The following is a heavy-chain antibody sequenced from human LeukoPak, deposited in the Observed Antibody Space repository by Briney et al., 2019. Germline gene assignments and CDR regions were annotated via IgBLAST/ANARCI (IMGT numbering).Heavy chain of an antibody. CDR2: INTDGSTI. D-gene: IGHD3-10*01. V-gene: IGHV3-74*01. J-gene: IGHJ3*02. Sequence: GGPLRLSCAGSGFTFSSDWMHWVRQAPGKGLVWVARINTDGSTINYADSVRGRFTVTRDNAKNTLYLQMSSLRVEDTAVYYCARDLGWFGELSDSDALDIWGQGTLVTVSS. CDR3: ARDLGWFGELSDSDALDI. CDR1: GFTFSSDW.